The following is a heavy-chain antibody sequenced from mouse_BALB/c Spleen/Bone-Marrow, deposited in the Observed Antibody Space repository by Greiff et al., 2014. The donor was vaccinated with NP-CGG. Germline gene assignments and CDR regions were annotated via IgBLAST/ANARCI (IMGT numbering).Heavy chain of an antibody. V-gene: IGHV2-6-7*01. CDR3: VRGGYPHVMDY. CDR1: GFSLTVHS. CDR2: IWGDGSP. D-gene: IGHD2-14*01. J-gene: IGHJ4*01. Sequence: QVQLQQSGPGLVSPSQSLSITCTVSGFSLTVHSINWVRQPPGKGLEWLGMIWGDGSPDYNSVLKSRLSISKDNSKSQVFLKMNSLQTDDTARYYCVRGGYPHVMDYWGQGTSVTVSS.